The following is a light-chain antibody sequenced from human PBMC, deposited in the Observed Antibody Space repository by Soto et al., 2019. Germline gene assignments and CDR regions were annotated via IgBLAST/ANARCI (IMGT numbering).Light chain of an antibody. J-gene: IGLJ3*02. CDR1: NSNIGSHA. V-gene: IGLV1-44*01. CDR2: NTN. CDR3: ASWDDSVNGLV. Sequence: QSVLTQPPSASGTPGQGVNISCSGSNSNIGSHAVNWYQQLPGMAPRLLIYNTNRRHPGVPDRFSASKSGMSASLAISGLQSEDEADYYCASWDDSVNGLVIGGGTKLTVL.